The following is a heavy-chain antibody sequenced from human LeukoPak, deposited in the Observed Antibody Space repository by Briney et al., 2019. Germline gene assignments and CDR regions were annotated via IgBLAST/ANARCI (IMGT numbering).Heavy chain of an antibody. D-gene: IGHD1-20*01. CDR3: ARLKKITFNYYYGMDV. V-gene: IGHV3-11*06. CDR1: GFTFSDYY. J-gene: IGHJ6*02. Sequence: GGSLRLSCAASGFTFSDYYMSWIRQAPGKGLEWVSYISSSSSYTNYADSLKGRFTISRDNAKNSLYLQMNSLRTEDTAVYYCARLKKITFNYYYGMDVWGQGTTVTVSS. CDR2: ISSSSSYT.